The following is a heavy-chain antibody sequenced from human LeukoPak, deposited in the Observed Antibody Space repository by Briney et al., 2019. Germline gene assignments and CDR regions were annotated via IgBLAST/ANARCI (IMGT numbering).Heavy chain of an antibody. V-gene: IGHV3-23*01. J-gene: IGHJ4*02. CDR1: GFTFSSYA. CDR3: AKTRGAVAGTSDC. CDR2: ISGSGYST. D-gene: IGHD6-19*01. Sequence: PGGSLRLSCAASGFTFSSYAMNWVRQPPGKGLEWVSAISGSGYSTYYADSVKGRFTISRDNSKNTLNLQMTSLSAEDTAVYFCAKTRGAVAGTSDCWGQGTLVTVSS.